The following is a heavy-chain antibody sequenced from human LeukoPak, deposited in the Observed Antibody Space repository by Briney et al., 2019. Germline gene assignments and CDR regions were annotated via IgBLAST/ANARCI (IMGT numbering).Heavy chain of an antibody. J-gene: IGHJ4*02. Sequence: PSETLSLTCTVSGGSISSGDYYWSWIRQPPGKGLEWIGYIYYSGSTYYNPSLKSRVTISVDRSKNQFSLKLSSVTAADTAVYYCARVRQGGLGYFDYWGQGTLVTVSS. D-gene: IGHD3-16*01. CDR2: IYYSGST. V-gene: IGHV4-30-4*08. CDR1: GGSISSGDYY. CDR3: ARVRQGGLGYFDY.